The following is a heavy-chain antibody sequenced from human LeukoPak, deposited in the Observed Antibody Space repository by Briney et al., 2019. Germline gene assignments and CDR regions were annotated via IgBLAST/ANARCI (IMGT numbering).Heavy chain of an antibody. CDR1: GGSISSYY. V-gene: IGHV4-59*01. D-gene: IGHD3-3*01. CDR3: AASYYDFWSGYRAHFDY. J-gene: IGHJ4*02. CDR2: IYYSGGT. Sequence: SEALSLTCTVSGGSISSYYWSWIRQPPGKGLEWIGYIYYSGGTNYNPSLKSRVTISVDTSKNQFSLKLSSVTAADTAVYYCAASYYDFWSGYRAHFDYWGQGTLVTVSS.